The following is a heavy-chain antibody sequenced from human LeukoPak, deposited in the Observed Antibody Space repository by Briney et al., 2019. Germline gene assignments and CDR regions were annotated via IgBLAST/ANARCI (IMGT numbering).Heavy chain of an antibody. D-gene: IGHD3-22*01. CDR1: GGTFTISA. J-gene: IGHJ4*02. CDR3: ARCSPGDSSNFYAVLQY. Sequence: ASVNVSCTASGGTFTISATSWVRQAPGQGLEWLGGIIPVFGTTTYAQKFQAKVTMTADKSTNTAYLEISSLTSDDTAVYYCARCSPGDSSNFYAVLQYWGQGIQVTVST. V-gene: IGHV1-69*06. CDR2: IIPVFGTT.